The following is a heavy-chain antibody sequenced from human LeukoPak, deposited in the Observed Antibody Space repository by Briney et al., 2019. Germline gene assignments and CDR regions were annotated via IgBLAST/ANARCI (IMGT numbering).Heavy chain of an antibody. CDR1: GGTFSSYA. CDR3: ARCRDSRGSSPIWFGELEYYFDY. V-gene: IGHV1-69*13. D-gene: IGHD3-10*01. CDR2: IIPIFGTA. Sequence: GASVKVSCKASGGTFSSYAISWVRQAHGQGLEWMGGIIPIFGTANYAQKFQGRVTITADESTSTAYMELSSLRSEDTAVYYCARCRDSRGSSPIWFGELEYYFDYWDQGALVTVSS. J-gene: IGHJ4*02.